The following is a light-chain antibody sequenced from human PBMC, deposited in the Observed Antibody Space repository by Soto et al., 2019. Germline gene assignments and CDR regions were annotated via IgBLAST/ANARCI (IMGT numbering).Light chain of an antibody. CDR1: SSDVGGYNY. J-gene: IGLJ2*01. CDR2: EVT. CDR3: SSYTSSSTAL. V-gene: IGLV2-14*01. Sequence: QSVLTQPASVSGSLGQSITISCTGTSSDVGGYNYVSWYQQHPGKDPKVVIFEVTKRPSGVSSRFSGSKSGNTASLTVSGLQAEDEGDYYCSSYTSSSTALFGGGTKVTVL.